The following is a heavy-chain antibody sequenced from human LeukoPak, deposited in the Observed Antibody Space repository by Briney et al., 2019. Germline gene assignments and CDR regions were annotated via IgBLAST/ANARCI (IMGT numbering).Heavy chain of an antibody. J-gene: IGHJ4*02. CDR2: IYHGGTT. Sequence: PSETLSLTCAVSGGYISSGAYYWGWIRQPPGKGLELIGYIYHGGTTYYNPSLKSRVTISVDTSKNQFSLKVNSVTAADTAVYYCARGYNSGWYAYWGQGTLVTVSS. CDR1: GGYISSGAYY. CDR3: ARGYNSGWYAY. D-gene: IGHD6-19*01. V-gene: IGHV4-30-2*01.